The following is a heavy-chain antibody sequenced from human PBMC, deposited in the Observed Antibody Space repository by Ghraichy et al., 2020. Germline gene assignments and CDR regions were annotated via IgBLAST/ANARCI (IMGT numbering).Heavy chain of an antibody. V-gene: IGHV3-21*01. CDR1: GFTFSSYS. J-gene: IGHJ6*02. Sequence: LSLTCAASGFTFSSYSMNWVRQAPGKGLEWVSSISSSSSYIYYADSVKGRFTISRDNAKNSLYLQMNSLRAEDTAVYYCLSWREVGAKYGINVWCQGTTVTVSS. CDR2: ISSSSSYI. D-gene: IGHD1-26*01. CDR3: LSWREVGAKYGINV.